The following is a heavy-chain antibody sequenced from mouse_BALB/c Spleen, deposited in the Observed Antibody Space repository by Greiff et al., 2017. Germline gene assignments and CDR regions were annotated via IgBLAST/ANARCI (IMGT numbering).Heavy chain of an antibody. CDR2: ISSGGSYT. CDR1: GFTFSSYA. V-gene: IGHV5-9-3*01. J-gene: IGHJ4*01. Sequence: EVQLQESGGGLVKPGGSLKLSCAASGFTFSSYAMSWVRQTPEKRLEWVATISSGGSYTYYPDSVKGRFTISRDNAKNTLFLQMTSLRSEDTAMYYCARSGGNSYYYAMDYWGQGTSVTVSS. D-gene: IGHD2-1*01. CDR3: ARSGGNSYYYAMDY.